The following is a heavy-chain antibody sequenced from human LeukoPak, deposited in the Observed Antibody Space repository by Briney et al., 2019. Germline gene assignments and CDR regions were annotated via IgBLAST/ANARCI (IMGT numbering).Heavy chain of an antibody. Sequence: PGGSLRLSCAASGFSFSDYYMSWLRQAPGKGLEWVSYISSSGGTIYYADSVKGRFTISRDNAKNSLYLQMNSLRAEDTAVYYCARDRVSHFDYWGQGTLVTVSS. D-gene: IGHD6-6*01. V-gene: IGHV3-11*04. J-gene: IGHJ4*02. CDR3: ARDRVSHFDY. CDR2: ISSSGGTI. CDR1: GFSFSDYY.